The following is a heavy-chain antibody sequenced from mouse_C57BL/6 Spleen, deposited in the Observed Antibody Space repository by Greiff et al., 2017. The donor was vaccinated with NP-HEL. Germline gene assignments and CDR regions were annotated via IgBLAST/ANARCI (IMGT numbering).Heavy chain of an antibody. CDR2: SDPETGGT. D-gene: IGHD1-1*01. CDR1: GYTFTDYE. J-gene: IGHJ4*01. Sequence: VKLVESGAELVRPGASVTLSCKASGYTFTDYEMYWVKQTAVHGLEWIGASDPETGGTAYNQKFKVKAILTADKSSSTAYMELRSLTSEDSAVYYCTRGYGSSYGYAMDYWGQGTSVTVSS. CDR3: TRGYGSSYGYAMDY. V-gene: IGHV1-15*01.